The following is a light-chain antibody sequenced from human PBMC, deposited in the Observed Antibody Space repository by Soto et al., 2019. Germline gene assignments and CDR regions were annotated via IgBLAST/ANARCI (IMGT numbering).Light chain of an antibody. J-gene: IGLJ7*01. V-gene: IGLV1-40*01. Sequence: QSVLTQPPSVSGAPGQRVTISCTGSSSNIGAGYDVHWYQQLPGTAPKLLIYGNFNRPSGVPDRFSGSKSGTSASLAITGLLAEDEADYYCSSYSASSSLVRFGGGAQLTVL. CDR1: SSNIGAGYD. CDR3: SSYSASSSLVR. CDR2: GNF.